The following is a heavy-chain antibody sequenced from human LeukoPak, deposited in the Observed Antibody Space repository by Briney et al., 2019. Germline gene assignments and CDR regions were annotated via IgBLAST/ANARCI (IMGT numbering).Heavy chain of an antibody. J-gene: IGHJ3*02. CDR1: GGSISSSNW. V-gene: IGHV4-4*02. Sequence: SGTLSLTCAVSGGSISSSNWWSWVRQPPGKGLEWIGEIYHSGSTNYNPSLKSRVTISVDKSKNQFSLKLSSVTAADTAVYYCARRFFITTSPHAFDIWGQGTMVTVSS. CDR3: ARRFFITTSPHAFDI. D-gene: IGHD3-22*01. CDR2: IYHSGST.